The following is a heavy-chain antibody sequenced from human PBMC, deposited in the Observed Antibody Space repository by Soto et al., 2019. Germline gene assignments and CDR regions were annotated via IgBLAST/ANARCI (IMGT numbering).Heavy chain of an antibody. CDR3: ARDRQAGGATIKWFDP. J-gene: IGHJ5*02. V-gene: IGHV3-21*01. CDR1: GFTFSSYS. D-gene: IGHD1-26*01. CDR2: ISSSSSYI. Sequence: VGSRRLSCAASGFTFSSYSMNWVRQAPGKGLEWVSSISSSSSYIYYADSVKGRFTISRDNAKNSLYLQMNSLRAEDTAVYYCARDRQAGGATIKWFDPWGQGTLVTVSS.